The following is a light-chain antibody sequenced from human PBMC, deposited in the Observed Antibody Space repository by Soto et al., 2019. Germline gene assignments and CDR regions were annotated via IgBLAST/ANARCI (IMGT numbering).Light chain of an antibody. Sequence: QSVLTQPPSVSGAPGQRVTISCTGSSSNIGADYDVHWYQQVPGTAPKLLISGQDNRPSGVPDRFSGSKSGTSASLAIAGLQAEDEADYYCQSYDSSLSIVVFGGGTKVTVL. CDR3: QSYDSSLSIVV. V-gene: IGLV1-40*01. CDR2: GQD. J-gene: IGLJ2*01. CDR1: SSNIGADYD.